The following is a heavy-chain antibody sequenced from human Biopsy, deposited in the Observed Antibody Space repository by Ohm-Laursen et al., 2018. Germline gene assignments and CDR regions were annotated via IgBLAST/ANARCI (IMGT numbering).Heavy chain of an antibody. CDR2: IYYSGGT. CDR3: ARVEAGTYDALDI. Sequence: PSDTLSLTCCVSGSSMTGYEWSWIRLAPGKGLEWIGYIYYSGGTKYNPSLASRVTFSVDMSKSQFSLKLYSVTAADTAVYYCARVEAGTYDALDIWGQGTLVAVSA. V-gene: IGHV4-59*07. CDR1: GSSMTGYE. J-gene: IGHJ3*02. D-gene: IGHD1-26*01.